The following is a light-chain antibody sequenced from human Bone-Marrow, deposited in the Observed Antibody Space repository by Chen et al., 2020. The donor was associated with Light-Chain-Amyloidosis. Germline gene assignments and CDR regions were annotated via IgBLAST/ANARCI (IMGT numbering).Light chain of an antibody. CDR3: QSYQGSSQGV. CDR2: EDD. CDR1: SGSIATNY. V-gene: IGLV6-57*01. Sequence: NFMLTQHHSVSESPGKTVIISCTRSSGSIATNYVQWYQQRPGSSPPTVIYEDDQRPSGVPDRFSGSIDRSSNSASLTIAGLETEDEADYYCQSYQGSSQGVFGGGTKLTVL. J-gene: IGLJ3*02.